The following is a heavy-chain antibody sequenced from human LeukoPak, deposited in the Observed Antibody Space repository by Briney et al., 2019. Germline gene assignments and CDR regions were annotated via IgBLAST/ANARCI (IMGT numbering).Heavy chain of an antibody. CDR3: ATGDPMIVVVILDY. CDR1: GYTFTDYY. D-gene: IGHD3-22*01. V-gene: IGHV1-2*02. J-gene: IGHJ4*02. CDR2: INPNSGGT. Sequence: ASVKVSCKASGYTFTDYYMHWVRQAPGQGLEWMGWINPNSGGTDYAQRFQGRVTMTRDTSISTAYMELSSLRSEDTAVYYCATGDPMIVVVILDYWGQGTLVTVSS.